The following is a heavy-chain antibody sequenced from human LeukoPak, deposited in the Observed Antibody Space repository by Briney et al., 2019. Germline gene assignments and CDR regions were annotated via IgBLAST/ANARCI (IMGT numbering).Heavy chain of an antibody. D-gene: IGHD3-10*01. J-gene: IGHJ4*02. Sequence: SVKVSCKASGGTFSSYAISWVRQAPGQGLEWMGGIIPIFGTANYAQKFQGRVTITADKSTSTAYMELSSLRSEDTAVYYCARDRDYGSGRKFDYWGQGTPVTVSS. CDR2: IIPIFGTA. CDR3: ARDRDYGSGRKFDY. V-gene: IGHV1-69*06. CDR1: GGTFSSYA.